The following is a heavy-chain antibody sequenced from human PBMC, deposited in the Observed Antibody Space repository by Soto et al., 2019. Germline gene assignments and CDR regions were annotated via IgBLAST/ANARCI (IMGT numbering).Heavy chain of an antibody. CDR3: ARDPADRGDYFDY. CDR1: GGSFIGYC. Sequence: SETLSLTCAVYGGSFIGYCWSWIRQPPGKGLEWIGEINHSGSTNYNPSLKSRVTISVDTSNNQFSLKVSSVTAADTAVYYCARDPADRGDYFDYWGRGTLVTVSS. V-gene: IGHV4-34*01. J-gene: IGHJ4*02. CDR2: INHSGST. D-gene: IGHD3-10*01.